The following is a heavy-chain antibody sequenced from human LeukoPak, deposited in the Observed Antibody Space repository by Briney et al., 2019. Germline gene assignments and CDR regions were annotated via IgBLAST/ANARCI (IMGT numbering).Heavy chain of an antibody. CDR3: ARLTITMIVGDAFDI. Sequence: ETLSLTCTVSGGSISSYYWSWIRQPPGKGLEWIGYIYYSGSTNYNPSLKSRVTISVDTSKNQFSLKLSSVTPADTAVYYCARLTITMIVGDAFDIWGQGTMVTVSS. J-gene: IGHJ3*02. CDR1: GGSISSYY. V-gene: IGHV4-59*01. D-gene: IGHD3-22*01. CDR2: IYYSGST.